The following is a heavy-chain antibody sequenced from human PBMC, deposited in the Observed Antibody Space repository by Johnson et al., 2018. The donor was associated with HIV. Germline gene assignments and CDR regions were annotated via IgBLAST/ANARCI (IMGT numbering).Heavy chain of an antibody. CDR3: ARDRKSVNSYGLNHDAFDI. Sequence: QVQLVESGGGVVQPGRSLKLSCSASGFTFSSYALHWVRQAPGKGLEWVAVISYDGSNKYYADSVKGRFTIYRDNAKNSLYLQMNSMRAEDTAVYYCARDRKSVNSYGLNHDAFDIWGQGTMVTVSS. V-gene: IGHV3-30-3*01. J-gene: IGHJ3*02. CDR2: ISYDGSNK. D-gene: IGHD5-18*01. CDR1: GFTFSSYA.